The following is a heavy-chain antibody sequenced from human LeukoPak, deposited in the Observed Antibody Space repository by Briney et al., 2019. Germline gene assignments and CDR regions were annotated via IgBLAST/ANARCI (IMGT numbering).Heavy chain of an antibody. Sequence: GGSLRLSCAASGFTFSSYAMHWVRQAPGKGLEWVAVISYDGSNKYYADSVKGRFTISRDNSKNTLYLQMNSLRAEDTAVYYCASDYDSSGSDAFDIWGQGTMVTVSS. CDR3: ASDYDSSGSDAFDI. V-gene: IGHV3-30-3*01. J-gene: IGHJ3*02. D-gene: IGHD3-22*01. CDR1: GFTFSSYA. CDR2: ISYDGSNK.